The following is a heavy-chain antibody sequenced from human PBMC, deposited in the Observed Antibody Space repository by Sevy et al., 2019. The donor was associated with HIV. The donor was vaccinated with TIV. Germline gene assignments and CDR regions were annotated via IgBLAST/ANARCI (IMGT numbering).Heavy chain of an antibody. CDR2: IKSKTAGGTT. V-gene: IGHV3-15*05. J-gene: IGHJ6*02. CDR1: GFTFSHAW. CDR3: TNEVYGDLSYGMDV. D-gene: IGHD4-17*01. Sequence: GGSLRLSCAGSGFTFSHAWMTWVRQAPGKGLEWVGRIKSKTAGGTTDYSAPVKGRFTISRDDSETTMYLQMNSLKTEDTAVYYCTNEVYGDLSYGMDVWGQRTTVTVSS.